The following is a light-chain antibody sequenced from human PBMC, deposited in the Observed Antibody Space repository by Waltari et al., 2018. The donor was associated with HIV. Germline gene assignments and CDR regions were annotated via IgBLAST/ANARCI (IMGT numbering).Light chain of an antibody. V-gene: IGKV1-NL1*01. CDR2: DAS. CDR1: QGISNS. J-gene: IGKJ1*01. CDR3: QQYYTMPRT. Sequence: DILLTQSPSSLSASVGDRVRITCRASQGISNSLAWYQQKPGKAPTLLVFDASRLKSGVPSYFSGGGSGAVLTLTISSLQTEDFAVYYCQQYYTMPRTFGQGTKV.